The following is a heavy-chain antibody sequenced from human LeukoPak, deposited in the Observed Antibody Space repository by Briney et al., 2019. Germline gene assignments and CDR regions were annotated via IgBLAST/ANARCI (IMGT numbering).Heavy chain of an antibody. CDR3: ARDHRYAFDN. Sequence: GGSLRLSCAASGFNFIDYSMNWVRQAPGKGLEWISYIGISSGNTKYADSVKGRFTISRDKARNLLYLQMNSLRVEDTAVYYCARDHRYAFDNWGHGTLVTVSS. J-gene: IGHJ4*01. CDR1: GFNFIDYS. V-gene: IGHV3-48*01. CDR2: IGISSGNT. D-gene: IGHD5-12*01.